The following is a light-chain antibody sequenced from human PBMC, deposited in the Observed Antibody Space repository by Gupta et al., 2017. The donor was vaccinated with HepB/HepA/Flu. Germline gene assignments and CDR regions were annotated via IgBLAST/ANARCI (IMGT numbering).Light chain of an antibody. CDR1: SNHVCHPG. Sequence: QPLSGSEGLRQTATLTCTGNSNHVCHPGAAWLQQHQRHPPKLLSYKDNNRPSGISERFSESRSGNTASLTITGLQPEDEAHYYCSAWDSSLSAQVFGGGTKLTVL. V-gene: IGLV10-54*04. CDR3: SAWDSSLSAQV. J-gene: IGLJ2*01. CDR2: KDN.